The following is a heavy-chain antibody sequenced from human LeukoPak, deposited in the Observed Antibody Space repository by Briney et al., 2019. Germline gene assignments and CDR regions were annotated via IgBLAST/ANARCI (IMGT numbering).Heavy chain of an antibody. CDR2: ISSSSSYI. J-gene: IGHJ4*02. CDR3: ARDLPSYYYGSGSPDY. D-gene: IGHD3-10*01. V-gene: IGHV3-21*01. Sequence: GGSLRLSCAASGFTFSSYSMNWVRQAPGKGLEWVSSISSSSSYIYYADSVKGRFTISRDNAKNSLYLQMSSLRAEDTAVYYCARDLPSYYYGSGSPDYWGQGTLVTVSS. CDR1: GFTFSSYS.